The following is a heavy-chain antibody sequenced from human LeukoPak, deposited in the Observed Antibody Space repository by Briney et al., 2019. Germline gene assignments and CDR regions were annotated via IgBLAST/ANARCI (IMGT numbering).Heavy chain of an antibody. Sequence: GRSLRLSCAASGFTFSSYGMHWVRQAPGKGLEWVAVIWYDGSNKYYADSVKGRFTISRDNSKNTLYLQMNSLRAEDTAAYYCAREGVTGDYYFDYWGQGTLVTVSS. CDR3: AREGVTGDYYFDY. D-gene: IGHD1-20*01. CDR2: IWYDGSNK. CDR1: GFTFSSYG. V-gene: IGHV3-33*01. J-gene: IGHJ4*02.